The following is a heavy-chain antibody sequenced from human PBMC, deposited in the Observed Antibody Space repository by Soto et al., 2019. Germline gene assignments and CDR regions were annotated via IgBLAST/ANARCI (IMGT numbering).Heavy chain of an antibody. CDR1: GYTFTSYG. D-gene: IGHD1-26*01. J-gene: IGHJ6*02. CDR2: ISAYNGNT. V-gene: IGHV1-18*01. Sequence: ASVKVSCKASGYTFTSYGISWVRQAPGQGLEWMGWISAYNGNTNYAQKLQGRVTMTTDTSTSTAYMELRSLRSDDTAVYYCARRPGELPYYYYGMDVWGQGTTVTVSS. CDR3: ARRPGELPYYYYGMDV.